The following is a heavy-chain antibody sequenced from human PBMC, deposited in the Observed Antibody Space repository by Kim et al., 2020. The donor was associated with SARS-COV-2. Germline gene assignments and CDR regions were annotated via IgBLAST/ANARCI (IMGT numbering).Heavy chain of an antibody. D-gene: IGHD5-18*01. CDR3: ARGGAETAMAHEY. Sequence: YGDCEKGRFPISRDNAKGTVCLQLSSLTAEDTAVYYCARGGAETAMAHEYWGQGTLVPVSS. J-gene: IGHJ1*01. V-gene: IGHV3-74*01.